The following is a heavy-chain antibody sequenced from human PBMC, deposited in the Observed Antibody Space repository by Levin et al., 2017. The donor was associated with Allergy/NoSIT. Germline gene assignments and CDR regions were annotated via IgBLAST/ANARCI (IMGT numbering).Heavy chain of an antibody. Sequence: SETLSLTCTVSSGSISSSSHYWGWMRQPPGTGLEWIGSIYYSGSTYYNPSLKSRVTISVDTSKNQFSLKLSSVTAADTAVYYCARRNHYYYYMDVWGKGTTVTVSS. V-gene: IGHV4-39*01. CDR3: ARRNHYYYYMDV. CDR1: SGSISSSSHY. CDR2: IYYSGST. J-gene: IGHJ6*03.